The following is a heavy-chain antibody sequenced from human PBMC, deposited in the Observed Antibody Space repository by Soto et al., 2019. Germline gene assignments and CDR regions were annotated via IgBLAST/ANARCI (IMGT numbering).Heavy chain of an antibody. CDR2: IIHIFGTA. CDR1: GGTFSSYA. Sequence: QVQLVQSGAEVKKPGSSVKVSCKASGGTFSSYAISWVRQAPGQGLEWMGGIIHIFGTANYAQKFQGRVTITADEFTSTAYMELSSLNSEDTAVYYCARDQGRGWHNRFDPWGQGPLVTVSS. J-gene: IGHJ5*02. CDR3: ARDQGRGWHNRFDP. D-gene: IGHD6-19*01. V-gene: IGHV1-69*01.